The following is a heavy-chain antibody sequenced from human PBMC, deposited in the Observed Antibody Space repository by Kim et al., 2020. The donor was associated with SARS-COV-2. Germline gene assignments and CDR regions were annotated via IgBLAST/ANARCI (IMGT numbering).Heavy chain of an antibody. J-gene: IGHJ4*02. CDR3: ARGYCSSTSCPADY. V-gene: IGHV3-11*04. Sequence: ADSVKGRFTISRDNAKNSLYLQMNSLRAEDTAVYYCARGYCSSTSCPADYWGQGTLVTVSS. D-gene: IGHD2-2*01.